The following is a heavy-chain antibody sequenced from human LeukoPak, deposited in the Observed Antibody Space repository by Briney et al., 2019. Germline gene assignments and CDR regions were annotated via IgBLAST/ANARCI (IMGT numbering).Heavy chain of an antibody. D-gene: IGHD3-3*01. V-gene: IGHV1-46*01. CDR2: INPSGGST. J-gene: IGHJ5*02. Sequence: ASVKVSCKASGYTFTSYYMHWVRQAPGQGLEWMGIINPSGGSTSYAQKFQGRVTMTRDTSTSTVYMELSSLRSEDTAVYYCATSGHLEWEYNWFDPWGQGTLVTVSS. CDR1: GYTFTSYY. CDR3: ATSGHLEWEYNWFDP.